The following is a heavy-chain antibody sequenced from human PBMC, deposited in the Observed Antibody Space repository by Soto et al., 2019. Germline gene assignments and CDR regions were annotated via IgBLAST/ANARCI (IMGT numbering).Heavy chain of an antibody. CDR1: GGSISSHY. J-gene: IGHJ6*02. CDR3: AGMSFTVFGEVIDNFYFYGMDV. D-gene: IGHD3-3*01. V-gene: IGHV4-59*11. Sequence: QVQLQESGPGLVKPSETLSLTCNVSGGSISSHYWTWIRQPPGKGLEWIGYVYKTGSTNYNPSLKSRVTISLDTSKNQFFLNLSSVTSADTAVYYCAGMSFTVFGEVIDNFYFYGMDVWGQGTTVTVSS. CDR2: VYKTGST.